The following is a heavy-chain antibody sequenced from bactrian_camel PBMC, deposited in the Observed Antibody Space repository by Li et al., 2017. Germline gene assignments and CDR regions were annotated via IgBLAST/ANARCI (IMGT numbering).Heavy chain of an antibody. D-gene: IGHD5*01. Sequence: HVQLVESGGGSVQAGGSLRLSCVRVGGTGRLTGPNPETGPNNNMGWFRQAPGKEREGVAVIGPSGTTGYADSVRGRFTISRDNAKNTMWLQMTSLRPEDTGIYTCAAQAYGGCWGTSYNFWGQGTQVTVSS. CDR3: AAQAYGGCWGTSYNF. J-gene: IGHJ4*01. CDR1: GGTGRLTGPNPETGPNNN. V-gene: IGHV3S53*01. CDR2: IGPSGTT.